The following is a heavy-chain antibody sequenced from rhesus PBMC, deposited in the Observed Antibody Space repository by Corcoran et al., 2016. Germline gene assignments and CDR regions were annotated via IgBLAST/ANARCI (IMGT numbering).Heavy chain of an antibody. CDR3: ATGGSYFYNSLDV. D-gene: IGHD3-16*01. J-gene: IGHJ5-2*02. V-gene: IGHV4-80*01. CDR1: GASISSYW. CDR2: INGNSGST. Sequence: QVQLQESGPGLVKPSETLSLTCAVSGASISSYWWSWIRQPPGKGLGWIGGINGNSGSTYYNPSLKSRVTISKDASKFQFSLKLGSVTAADTAVYYCATGGSYFYNSLDVWGRGVLVTVSS.